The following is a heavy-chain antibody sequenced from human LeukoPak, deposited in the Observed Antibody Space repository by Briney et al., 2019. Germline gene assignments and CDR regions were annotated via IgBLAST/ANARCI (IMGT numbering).Heavy chain of an antibody. CDR1: DGSINSYY. V-gene: IGHV4-59*01. Sequence: SETLSLTCSVSDGSINSYYWNWIRRPPGKGLEWIGYIYYSGNTNYNPSLKSRVTISVDTSKNQFSLKLSSVTAADTAVYYCARGDYYDSSGYYYAHAFDIWGQGTMVTVSS. D-gene: IGHD3-22*01. J-gene: IGHJ3*02. CDR3: ARGDYYDSSGYYYAHAFDI. CDR2: IYYSGNT.